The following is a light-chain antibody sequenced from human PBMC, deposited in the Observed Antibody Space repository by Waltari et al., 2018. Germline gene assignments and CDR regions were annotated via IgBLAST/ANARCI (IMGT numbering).Light chain of an antibody. V-gene: IGLV2-23*01. CDR2: EAN. Sequence: QSALTQPASVSGSPGQSITISCTGTSSDVGSYHLVSWYHHPPGKAPKLSIFEANNRTTGVSDRFSGSKSGNTASLTISRLQADDEADYYCCAHAGSTIYVVFGGGTKLTVL. J-gene: IGLJ2*01. CDR3: CAHAGSTIYVV. CDR1: SSDVGSYHL.